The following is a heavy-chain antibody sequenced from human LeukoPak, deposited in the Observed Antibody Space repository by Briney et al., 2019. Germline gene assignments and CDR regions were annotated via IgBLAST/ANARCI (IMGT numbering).Heavy chain of an antibody. D-gene: IGHD3-10*01. CDR3: ARDYRDVLLWFGELSK. V-gene: IGHV1-18*01. CDR1: GYTFTSYG. J-gene: IGHJ4*02. Sequence: ASVKVSCKASGYTFTSYGISWVRQAPGQGLEWMGWISGYNGKTNYAQKLQGRVTMTTDTSTSTAYMELRSLRSDDTAVYYCARDYRDVLLWFGELSKWGQGTLVTVSS. CDR2: ISGYNGKT.